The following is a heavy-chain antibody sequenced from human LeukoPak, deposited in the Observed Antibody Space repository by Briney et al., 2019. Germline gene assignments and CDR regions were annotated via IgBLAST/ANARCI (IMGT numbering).Heavy chain of an antibody. J-gene: IGHJ4*02. D-gene: IGHD5-12*01. CDR2: ISDVGSKK. CDR3: ARIPLGYSAYEDSDY. Sequence: GGSLRLSCAASGFTFSSYAMHWVRQAPGKGLEWVAVISDVGSKKYYADSVKGRFTISRDNSKNTLYLRMNSPRAEDTAVYHCARIPLGYSAYEDSDYWGQGTLVTVSS. CDR1: GFTFSSYA. V-gene: IGHV3-30*04.